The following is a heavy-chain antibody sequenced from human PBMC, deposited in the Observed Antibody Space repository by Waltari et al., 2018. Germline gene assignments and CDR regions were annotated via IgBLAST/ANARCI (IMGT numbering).Heavy chain of an antibody. CDR1: GYSISSGYY. CDR3: ARVSGWTQLWLWGYFDY. CDR2: ILHSGGT. V-gene: IGHV4-38-2*01. J-gene: IGHJ4*02. Sequence: QVQLQESGPGLVKPSETLSLTCAVSGYSISSGYYWGWIRQPPGKGLEWIGNILHSGGTYYNPSLKSRVTISVDTSKNQFSLKLSSVTAADTAVYDCARVSGWTQLWLWGYFDYWGQGTLVTVSS. D-gene: IGHD5-18*01.